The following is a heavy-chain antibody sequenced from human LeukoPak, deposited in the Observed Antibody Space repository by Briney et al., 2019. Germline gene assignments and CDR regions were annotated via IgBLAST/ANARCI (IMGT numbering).Heavy chain of an antibody. Sequence: NPSEALSLTCTVFGGFISSSSYYWGWIRQPPGKGLEWIASIYYSGSTYYNPSLKSRVTISVDTSKNQFSLKLSSVTAADTAVYYCARDVVRGVINGRYYYGMDVWGQGTTVTVSS. CDR2: IYYSGST. J-gene: IGHJ6*02. CDR3: ARDVVRGVINGRYYYGMDV. V-gene: IGHV4-39*07. D-gene: IGHD3-10*01. CDR1: GGFISSSSYY.